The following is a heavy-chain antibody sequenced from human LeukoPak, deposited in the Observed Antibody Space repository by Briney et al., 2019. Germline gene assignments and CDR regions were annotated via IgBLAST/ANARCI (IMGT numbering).Heavy chain of an antibody. J-gene: IGHJ4*02. V-gene: IGHV3-23*01. CDR3: AKGGYFDWLPGFDY. D-gene: IGHD3-9*01. CDR2: ISGSGGST. CDR1: RFTFSSYA. Sequence: GGSLRLSCAASRFTFSSYAMSWVRQAPGKGLEWVSAISGSGGSTYYADSVKGRFTISRDNSKNTLYLQMNSLRAEDTAVYYCAKGGYFDWLPGFDYWGQGTLVTVSS.